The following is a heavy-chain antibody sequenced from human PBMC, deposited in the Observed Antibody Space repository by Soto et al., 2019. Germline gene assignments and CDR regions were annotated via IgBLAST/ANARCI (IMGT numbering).Heavy chain of an antibody. Sequence: GGSLRLSCAVSGFTFSNYAMNWVRQAPGKGLEWVSVVSGSGSSTYYADSVEGRFTISRDNSKNTVYLQMNSLRLEDTAVYYFARGPSYRDSFFDLWGQGTLVTVSS. CDR2: VSGSGSST. J-gene: IGHJ4*02. D-gene: IGHD4-17*01. V-gene: IGHV3-23*01. CDR3: ARGPSYRDSFFDL. CDR1: GFTFSNYA.